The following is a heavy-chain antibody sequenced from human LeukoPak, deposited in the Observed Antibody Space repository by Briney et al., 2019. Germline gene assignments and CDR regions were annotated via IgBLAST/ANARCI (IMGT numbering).Heavy chain of an antibody. Sequence: GESLKISCKGSGYSFTSYWIGWVRQMPGKGLEWMGIIYPGDSDTRYSPSFQGQVTISADKSISTAHLQWSSLKASDTAMYYCARHLTAMAAAIDYWGQGTLVTVSS. D-gene: IGHD5-18*01. CDR1: GYSFTSYW. V-gene: IGHV5-51*01. CDR3: ARHLTAMAAAIDY. CDR2: IYPGDSDT. J-gene: IGHJ4*02.